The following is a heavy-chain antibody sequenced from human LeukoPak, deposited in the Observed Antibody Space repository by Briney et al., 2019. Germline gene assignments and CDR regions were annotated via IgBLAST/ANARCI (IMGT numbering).Heavy chain of an antibody. CDR3: ARAASIAVAAYYFDY. Sequence: SQTLSLTCAVSGGSISSGGYSWSWIRQPPGKGLEWIGYIYHSGSTYYNPSLKSRVTISVDRSKNQFSLKLSSVTAADTAVYYCARAASIAVAAYYFDYWGQGTLVIVSS. J-gene: IGHJ4*02. D-gene: IGHD6-19*01. V-gene: IGHV4-30-2*01. CDR2: IYHSGST. CDR1: GGSISSGGYS.